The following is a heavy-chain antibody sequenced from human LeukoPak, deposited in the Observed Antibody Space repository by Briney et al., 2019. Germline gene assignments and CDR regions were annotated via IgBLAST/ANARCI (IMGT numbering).Heavy chain of an antibody. D-gene: IGHD6-13*01. Sequence: GGSLRLSCAASGFTFSSYSMNWVRQAPGKGLEWVSSISSSSSYIYYADSVKGRFTISRDNAKNSLYLQMNSLRAEDTAVYYCAREPTYSSSWYTSCDYWGQGTLVTVSS. V-gene: IGHV3-21*01. CDR3: AREPTYSSSWYTSCDY. CDR2: ISSSSSYI. J-gene: IGHJ4*02. CDR1: GFTFSSYS.